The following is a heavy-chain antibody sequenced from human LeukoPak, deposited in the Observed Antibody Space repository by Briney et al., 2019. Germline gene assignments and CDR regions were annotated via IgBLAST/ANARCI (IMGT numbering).Heavy chain of an antibody. Sequence: LPGGSLRLSCAASGFTFSTYWMHWVRQAPGKGLVWVSRINSDGSSTNYADSVKGRFTISRDNAKNTLYLQMGSLSDEDTAVYYCASGKTVEKWGQGTLVTVSS. CDR2: INSDGSST. D-gene: IGHD4-23*01. V-gene: IGHV3-74*01. J-gene: IGHJ4*02. CDR1: GFTFSTYW. CDR3: ASGKTVEK.